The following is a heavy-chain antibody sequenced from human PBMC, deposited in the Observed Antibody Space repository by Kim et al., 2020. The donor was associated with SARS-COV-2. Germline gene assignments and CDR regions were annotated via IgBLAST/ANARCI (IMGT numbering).Heavy chain of an antibody. J-gene: IGHJ4*02. D-gene: IGHD6-19*01. Sequence: GGSLRLSCAASGFTVNNFAMSWVRQAPGKGLEWVSTDPGGGGRTFYADSVKGRFTISRDNSKNTVFLQMNSVRAEDTAVYYCAKAQPLSSGWYVFEYWGQGTLVTVSS. CDR1: GFTVNNFA. V-gene: IGHV3-23*01. CDR2: DPGGGGRT. CDR3: AKAQPLSSGWYVFEY.